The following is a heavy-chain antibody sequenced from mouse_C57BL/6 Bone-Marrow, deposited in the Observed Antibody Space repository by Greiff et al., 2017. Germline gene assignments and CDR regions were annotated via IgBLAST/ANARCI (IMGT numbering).Heavy chain of an antibody. D-gene: IGHD2-4*01. V-gene: IGHV1-5*01. J-gene: IGHJ2*01. CDR1: GYTFTSYW. CDR2: FYPGNSDT. Sequence: VQLQQSGTVLARPGASVKMSCKTSGYTFTSYWMHWVKQRPGQGLEWIGAFYPGNSDTSYNQKFKGKAKLTAVTSASTAYMELSSLTNEDSAVYYCTRLGFADYDGDYWGQGTTLTVSS. CDR3: TRLGFADYDGDY.